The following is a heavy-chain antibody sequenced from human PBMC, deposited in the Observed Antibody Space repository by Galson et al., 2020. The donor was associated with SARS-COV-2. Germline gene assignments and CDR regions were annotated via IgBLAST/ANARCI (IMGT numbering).Heavy chain of an antibody. CDR2: ISDGGTNK. D-gene: IGHD2-2*01. Sequence: PGASLRLSHAATAFTVNSNGMHWVRKAPGKGLEWVAVISDGGTNKYYADSVKGRFTISRDNSRNTLYLQMNSLRAEDTAVYYCAKAVSGWDVVLPFDSWGQGTMCTVSA. V-gene: IGHV3-30*18. CDR3: AKAVSGWDVVLPFDS. CDR1: AFTVNSNG. J-gene: IGHJ3*02.